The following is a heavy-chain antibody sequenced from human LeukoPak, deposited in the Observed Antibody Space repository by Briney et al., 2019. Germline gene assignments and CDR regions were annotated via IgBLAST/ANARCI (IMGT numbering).Heavy chain of an antibody. CDR1: GYTFTSYG. V-gene: IGHV1-18*01. CDR2: ISAYNGNT. J-gene: IGHJ5*02. CDR3: ARADTAMSRGWFDP. Sequence: GASVKVSCKASGYTFTSYGISWVRQAPGQGLEWMGWISAYNGNTNYAQKLQGRVTMTTDTSTSTAYMELSSLRSEDTAVYYCARADTAMSRGWFDPWGQGTLVTVSS. D-gene: IGHD5-18*01.